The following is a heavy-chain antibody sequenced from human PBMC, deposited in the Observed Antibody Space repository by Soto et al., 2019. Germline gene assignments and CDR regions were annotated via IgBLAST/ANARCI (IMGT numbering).Heavy chain of an antibody. D-gene: IGHD3-16*01. CDR1: GYRFSSYW. J-gene: IGHJ6*02. CDR3: ARQGSNGAYYYYGMDV. V-gene: IGHV5-51*01. CDR2: IYPGDSDT. Sequence: GESLKISCKGSGYRFSSYWIAWVRQMPGKGLEWMGIIYPGDSDTRYSPSFEGQVTISTDKSNSTAYLQWSSLKASDTAMYYCARQGSNGAYYYYGMDVWGQGTTVTVSS.